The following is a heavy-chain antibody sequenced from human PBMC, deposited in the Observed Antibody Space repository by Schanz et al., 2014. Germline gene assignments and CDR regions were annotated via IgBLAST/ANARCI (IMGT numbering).Heavy chain of an antibody. CDR1: GFAFSSYG. V-gene: IGHV3-23*01. J-gene: IGHJ4*02. Sequence: EVQLLESGGGLVQPGGSLRLSCLASGFAFSSYGMNWLRQAPGKGLEWVSVIGVDGTTTYYAGSVKGRFTISRDNSKNTRYLQMNSVRPEDTAVYYCAKYRGYYRVSGSYRELEYWGQGTLVTVSS. CDR3: AKYRGYYRVSGSYRELEY. CDR2: IGVDGTTT. D-gene: IGHD3-10*01.